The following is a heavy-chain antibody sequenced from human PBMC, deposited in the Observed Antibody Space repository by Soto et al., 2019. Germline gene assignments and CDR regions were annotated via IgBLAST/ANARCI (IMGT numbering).Heavy chain of an antibody. CDR1: GFTFSTYS. D-gene: IGHD5-12*01. V-gene: IGHV3-48*01. CDR2: ISSSSSTK. J-gene: IGHJ4*02. CDR3: ARDSAGYPDD. Sequence: GGSLRLSCVASGFTFSTYSMNWVRQAPGKGLEWISYISSSSSTKYYADSVKGRFIISRDNARNSLYLQMNSLRAEDTAVYFCARDSAGYPDDWGQGTLVTVSS.